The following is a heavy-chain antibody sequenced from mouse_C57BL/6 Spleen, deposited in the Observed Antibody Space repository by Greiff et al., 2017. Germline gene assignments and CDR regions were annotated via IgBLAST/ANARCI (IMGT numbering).Heavy chain of an antibody. D-gene: IGHD2-2*01. CDR3: ARHEGEGYDGGEVDY. CDR2: ISSGGSYT. J-gene: IGHJ2*01. V-gene: IGHV5-6*01. Sequence: EVQGVEPGGDFVKPGGSLKLSCAASGFTFSSYGMSWVRQTPDKRLEWVATISSGGSYTYYPDSVKGRFTISRDNAKNTLYLQMSSLKSEDTAMYYCARHEGEGYDGGEVDYWGQGTTLTVSS. CDR1: GFTFSSYG.